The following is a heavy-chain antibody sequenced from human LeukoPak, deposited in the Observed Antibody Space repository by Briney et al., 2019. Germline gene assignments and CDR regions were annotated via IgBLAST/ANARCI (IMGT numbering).Heavy chain of an antibody. CDR3: ARQYSGSPSDY. D-gene: IGHD1-26*01. CDR1: SGSFSVFY. Sequence: SQTLSLTCAVYSGSFSVFYWSWIRQPPGRGLECIGEINHSGSTNYNPSLKSRVTISVDTSKNQCSLRLSSVTAADTAVYYCARQYSGSPSDYWGQGTVVTVSS. CDR2: INHSGST. V-gene: IGHV4-34*01. J-gene: IGHJ4*02.